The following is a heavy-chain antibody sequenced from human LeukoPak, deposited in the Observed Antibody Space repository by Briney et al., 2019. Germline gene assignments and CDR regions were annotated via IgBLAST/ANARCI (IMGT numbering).Heavy chain of an antibody. CDR3: ARGNYGALDF. CDR1: GYTFPSHG. CDR2: INPYNVNT. D-gene: IGHD3-10*01. J-gene: IGHJ3*01. V-gene: IGHV1-18*01. Sequence: EASVKVSCKTSGYTFPSHGIAWVRQAAGQGLEWLGWINPYNVNTYYAQKVQGTVTMTTDTSATTAYMELRSLRSDDTAVYYCARGNYGALDFWGQGTMVTVSS.